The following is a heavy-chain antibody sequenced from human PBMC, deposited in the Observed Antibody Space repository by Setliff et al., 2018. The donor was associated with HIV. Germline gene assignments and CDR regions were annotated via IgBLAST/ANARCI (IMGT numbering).Heavy chain of an antibody. CDR2: ISAYNGII. Sequence: SSVKVSCKASGYTFTNYGITWVRQAPGQGLEWMGWISAYNGIINYAQNLQGRVTITADESTTTAYMELSSLRSQDTAVYYCARGKNIVVVPAAPNWFDPWGQGTLVTVSS. CDR1: GYTFTNYG. V-gene: IGHV1-18*01. J-gene: IGHJ5*02. D-gene: IGHD2-2*01. CDR3: ARGKNIVVVPAAPNWFDP.